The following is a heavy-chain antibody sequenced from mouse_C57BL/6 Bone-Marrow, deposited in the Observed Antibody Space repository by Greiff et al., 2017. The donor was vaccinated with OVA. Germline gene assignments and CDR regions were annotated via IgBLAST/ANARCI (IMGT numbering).Heavy chain of an antibody. D-gene: IGHD3-3*01. Sequence: EVKLMESGGGLVKPGGSLKLSCAASGFTFSSYAMSWVRQTPEKRLEWVATISDGGSYTYYPDNVKGRFTISRDNAKNNLYLQMSHLKSEDTAMYYCAREGTPEDYWGQGTTLTVSS. CDR2: ISDGGSYT. CDR3: AREGTPEDY. V-gene: IGHV5-4*01. J-gene: IGHJ2*01. CDR1: GFTFSSYA.